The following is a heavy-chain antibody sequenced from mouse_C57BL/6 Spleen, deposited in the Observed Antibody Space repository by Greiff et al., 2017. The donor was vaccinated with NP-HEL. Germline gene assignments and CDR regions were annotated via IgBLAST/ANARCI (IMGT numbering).Heavy chain of an antibody. CDR2: IDPSDSYT. CDR1: GYTFTSYW. V-gene: IGHV1-69*01. CDR3: ARSDLLLYAMDY. J-gene: IGHJ4*01. D-gene: IGHD2-10*01. Sequence: VQLQQPGAELVMPGASVKLSRKASGYTFTSYWMHWVKQRPGQGLEWIGEIDPSDSYTNYNQKLKGKSTLTVDKSSRTAFMQLSSLTSDDSAVYYCARSDLLLYAMDYWGQGTSVTVSS.